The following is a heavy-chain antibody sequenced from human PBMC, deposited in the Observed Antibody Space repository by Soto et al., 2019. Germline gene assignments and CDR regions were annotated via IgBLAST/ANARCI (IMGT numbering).Heavy chain of an antibody. CDR2: ISGSGSTR. Sequence: GGSLRLSCAASGFSLSDYYMSWVRQAPGKGLEWVSYISGSGSTRFYGDAVKGRFTISRDNSKNSLYLQMNSLKAEDTAVYYCAKDLRYCSSTSCYRRWFDPWGQGTLVTVSS. V-gene: IGHV3-11*04. J-gene: IGHJ5*02. CDR3: AKDLRYCSSTSCYRRWFDP. CDR1: GFSLSDYY. D-gene: IGHD2-2*01.